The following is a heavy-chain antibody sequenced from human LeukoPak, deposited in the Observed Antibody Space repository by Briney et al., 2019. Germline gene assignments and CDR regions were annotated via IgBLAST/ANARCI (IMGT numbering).Heavy chain of an antibody. D-gene: IGHD1/OR15-1a*01. Sequence: SETLSLTCTVSGGSISSSSYYWGWIRQPPGKGLEWIGSLYFDGTAYYNASLESRVTISVDTSKNQFSVKLTSVTAADTAVYYCARHGLEQIWSRGWFDPLGQGTLVTVSS. V-gene: IGHV4-39*01. CDR1: GGSISSSSYY. J-gene: IGHJ5*02. CDR3: ARHGLEQIWSRGWFDP. CDR2: LYFDGTA.